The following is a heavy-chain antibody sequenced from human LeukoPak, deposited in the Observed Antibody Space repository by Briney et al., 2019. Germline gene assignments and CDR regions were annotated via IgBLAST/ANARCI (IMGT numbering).Heavy chain of an antibody. CDR1: GFTFSYYE. J-gene: IGHJ6*02. CDR2: ISNSGIYI. CDR3: ARHMTPESTTPYYYGMDV. D-gene: IGHD2-15*01. V-gene: IGHV3-21*05. Sequence: PGGSLRLSCAASGFTFSYYEMNWFRQAPGKGLEWVSYISNSGIYIFYADSVKGRFTMSRDNGKNSLFLQMNSLRAEDTAVYFCARHMTPESTTPYYYGMDVWGQGTTVTVSS.